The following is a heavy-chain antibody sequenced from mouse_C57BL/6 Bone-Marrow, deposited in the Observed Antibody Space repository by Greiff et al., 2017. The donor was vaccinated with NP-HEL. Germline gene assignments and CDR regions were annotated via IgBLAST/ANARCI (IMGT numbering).Heavy chain of an antibody. CDR1: GYSITSGYY. D-gene: IGHD1-1*01. V-gene: IGHV3-6*01. CDR2: ISYDGSN. Sequence: DVQLQESGPGLVKPSQSLSLTCSVTGYSITSGYYWNWIRQFPGNKLEWMGYISYDGSNNYNPSLKNRISITRDTSKNQFFLKLNSVTTEDTATYYCARGDYSAYWGQGTLVTVSA. CDR3: ARGDYSAY. J-gene: IGHJ3*01.